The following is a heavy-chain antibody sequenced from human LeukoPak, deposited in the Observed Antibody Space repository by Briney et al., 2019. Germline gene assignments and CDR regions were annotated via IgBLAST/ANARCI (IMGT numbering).Heavy chain of an antibody. J-gene: IGHJ4*02. CDR2: IKQDGSET. CDR1: GFTFSRYW. Sequence: GESLRLSCAASGFTFSRYWMSWVRQAPRKGLEWVANIKQDGSETYYVDSVKGRFTISRDNAKNSLYLQMNSLRAEDTAVYYCARDKGDYDTSGSLFVFGGQGTLVTVSS. CDR3: ARDKGDYDTSGSLFVF. D-gene: IGHD3-22*01. V-gene: IGHV3-7*03.